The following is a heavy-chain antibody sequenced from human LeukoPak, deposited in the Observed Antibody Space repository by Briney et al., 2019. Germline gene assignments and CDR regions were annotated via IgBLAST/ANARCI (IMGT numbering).Heavy chain of an antibody. Sequence: GASVKVSCKASGGTFSSYAISWVRQAPGQGLEWMGGIIPIFGTANYAQKFQGRVTITADKSTSTAYMELSSLRSEDTAVYYCAISRVPPDGAFDIWGQGTMVTVSS. J-gene: IGHJ3*02. D-gene: IGHD1-14*01. CDR3: AISRVPPDGAFDI. CDR2: IIPIFGTA. CDR1: GGTFSSYA. V-gene: IGHV1-69*06.